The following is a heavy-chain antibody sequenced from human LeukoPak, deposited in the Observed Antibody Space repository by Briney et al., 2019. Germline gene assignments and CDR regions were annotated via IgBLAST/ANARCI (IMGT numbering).Heavy chain of an antibody. J-gene: IGHJ4*02. D-gene: IGHD6-6*01. V-gene: IGHV3-23*01. Sequence: GGSLTLSCAASGFTFNNYAMTWVRQAPGKGLEWVSAISNSGGNTYYADSLKGRFTISRDNSNNTLYLQMYGLRAEDTAIYYCARGTGIARPDYWGQGTLVTVSS. CDR2: ISNSGGNT. CDR1: GFTFNNYA. CDR3: ARGTGIARPDY.